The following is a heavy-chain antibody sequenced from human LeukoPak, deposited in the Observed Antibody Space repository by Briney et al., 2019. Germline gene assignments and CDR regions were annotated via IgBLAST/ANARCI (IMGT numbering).Heavy chain of an antibody. V-gene: IGHV4-39*01. CDR3: AKSGGYGLIDY. Sequence: PSETLSLTCTVSGASISGSGYYWGWIRQPPGKGLEWIGSIYSSGSTYYNASLQSRVTVSIETSKNQISLRLNSVTAADTAMYYCAKSGGYGLIDYWGQGTLVTVSS. CDR2: IYSSGST. D-gene: IGHD1-26*01. CDR1: GASISGSGYY. J-gene: IGHJ4*02.